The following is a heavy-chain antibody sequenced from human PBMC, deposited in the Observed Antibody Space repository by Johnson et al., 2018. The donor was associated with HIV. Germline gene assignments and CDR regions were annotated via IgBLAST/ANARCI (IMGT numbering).Heavy chain of an antibody. CDR3: ARDASLRFLEWFDAFDI. CDR1: GFAFSSYA. CDR2: ISYDGRNK. Sequence: QVQLVESGGGAVRPGRSLRLSCAASGFAFSSYAMHWVRQAPGKGLEWVAVISYDGRNKYYADSVKGRFTISRDNSKNTLYLQMNSLRAEDTAVYYCARDASLRFLEWFDAFDIWGQGTMVTVSS. V-gene: IGHV3-30*04. D-gene: IGHD3-3*01. J-gene: IGHJ3*02.